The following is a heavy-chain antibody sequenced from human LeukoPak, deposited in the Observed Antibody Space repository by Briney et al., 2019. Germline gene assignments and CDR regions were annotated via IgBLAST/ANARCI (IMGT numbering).Heavy chain of an antibody. CDR2: ISSSGSTN. CDR1: GFTFSSYS. J-gene: IGHJ4*02. D-gene: IGHD3-22*01. CDR3: ARDYDSSGYSDY. Sequence: GGSLRLSCAASGFTFSSYSMNWVRQAPGKGLEWVSYISSSGSTNYYADSVKGRFTISRDNAKNSLYLQMNSLRAEDTAVYYCARDYDSSGYSDYWGQGTLVTVSS. V-gene: IGHV3-48*01.